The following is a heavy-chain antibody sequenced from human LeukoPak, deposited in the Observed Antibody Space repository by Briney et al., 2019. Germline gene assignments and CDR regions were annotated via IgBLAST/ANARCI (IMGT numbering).Heavy chain of an antibody. Sequence: GGSLRLSCAASGFTFASYGMSWVRQAPGKGLEWFSFITTNGGSTSYADSVEGRFTISRDNPRNTLYMQMNSLRDEDTAVYYCAIMHGYYDGTGYWVQWGQGTLVTVSS. V-gene: IGHV3-23*01. D-gene: IGHD3-22*01. CDR2: ITTNGGST. CDR3: AIMHGYYDGTGYWVQ. CDR1: GFTFASYG. J-gene: IGHJ1*01.